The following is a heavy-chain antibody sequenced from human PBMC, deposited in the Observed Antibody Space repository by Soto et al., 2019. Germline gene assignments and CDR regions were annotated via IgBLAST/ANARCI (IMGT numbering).Heavy chain of an antibody. CDR3: ARDRGVPYQQLVPDAFDI. CDR2: ISSSSSYI. Sequence: EVQLVESGGGLLKPGGSLRLSCAASGFTFSSYSMNWVRQAPGKGLERVSSISSSSSYIYYADSVKGRFTITRDNAKNSLYLQMNSLRGDDTAVYYCARDRGVPYQQLVPDAFDICGRGTMDTVTS. J-gene: IGHJ3*02. D-gene: IGHD6-13*01. CDR1: GFTFSSYS. V-gene: IGHV3-21*01.